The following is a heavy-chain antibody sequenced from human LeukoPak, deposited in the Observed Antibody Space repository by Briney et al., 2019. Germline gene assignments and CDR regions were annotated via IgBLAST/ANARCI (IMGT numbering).Heavy chain of an antibody. J-gene: IGHJ6*03. Sequence: SETLSLTCTVSGGSISSYYWSWIRQPPGKGLEWIGYIYYSGSTNYNPSLKSRVTISVDTSKNQFSLKLSSVTAADTAVYYCAGLMGGAYYYYYMDVWGKGTTVTISS. V-gene: IGHV4-59*01. CDR3: AGLMGGAYYYYYMDV. CDR2: IYYSGST. D-gene: IGHD3-16*01. CDR1: GGSISSYY.